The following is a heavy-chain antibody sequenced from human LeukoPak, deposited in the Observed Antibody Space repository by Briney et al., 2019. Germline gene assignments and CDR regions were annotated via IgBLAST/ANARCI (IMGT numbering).Heavy chain of an antibody. V-gene: IGHV3-7*01. CDR1: GFTFSSYW. D-gene: IGHD6-13*01. CDR2: IKQDGSEK. J-gene: IGHJ1*01. Sequence: PGGSLRLSCAASGFTFSSYWMNWVRQAPGKGLEWVANIKQDGSEKYYVDSVKGRFTISRDNAKNSLYLQMNSLGAEDTAVYYCAREYSSTWYRGPAEYFQHWGQGTLVTVSS. CDR3: AREYSSTWYRGPAEYFQH.